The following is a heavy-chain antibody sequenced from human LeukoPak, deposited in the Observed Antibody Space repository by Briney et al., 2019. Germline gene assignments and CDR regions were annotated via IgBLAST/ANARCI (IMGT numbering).Heavy chain of an antibody. CDR1: GGSFSGYY. D-gene: IGHD5-12*01. J-gene: IGHJ5*02. Sequence: SETLSLTCAVYGGSFSGYYWSWIRQPPGKGLEWIGEINHSGSTNYNPSLKSRVTISVDTSKNQFSLKLSSVTAADTAVYYCARGYLWLYRKSNNWFDPWGQGTLVTVSS. CDR2: INHSGST. CDR3: ARGYLWLYRKSNNWFDP. V-gene: IGHV4-34*01.